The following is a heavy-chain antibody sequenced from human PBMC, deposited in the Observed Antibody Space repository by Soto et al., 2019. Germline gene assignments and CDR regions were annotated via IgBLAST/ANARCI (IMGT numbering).Heavy chain of an antibody. CDR2: INPNSGGT. D-gene: IGHD5-12*01. V-gene: IGHV1-2*02. J-gene: IGHJ5*02. Sequence: QVQLVQSGAEVKKPGASVRVSCRPSGYTFTGYYIHCVRQAPGQGLEWMGWINPNSGGTNYAQKFHDRVTMTMDTFISTAYMELSRLRSDDTVMYYCARNIVPTIEPRPFDPWGQGTLVTVSS. CDR3: ARNIVPTIEPRPFDP. CDR1: GYTFTGYY.